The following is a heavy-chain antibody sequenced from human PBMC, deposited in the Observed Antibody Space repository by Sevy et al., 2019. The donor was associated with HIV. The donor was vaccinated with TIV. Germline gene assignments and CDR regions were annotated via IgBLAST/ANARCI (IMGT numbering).Heavy chain of an antibody. J-gene: IGHJ4*02. CDR2: LSSGCGEI. V-gene: IGHV3-23*01. D-gene: IGHD2-8*01. CDR3: AREGCTRPHDY. CDR1: GFTFSKYS. Sequence: GGSLRLSCAASGFTFSKYSMSWVRQPPGKGLEWVSTLSSGCGEINYADSVKGRFTISRDNSKSWVYLQMNNLRPDDRAVYYCAREGCTRPHDYWGQGTRVTVSS.